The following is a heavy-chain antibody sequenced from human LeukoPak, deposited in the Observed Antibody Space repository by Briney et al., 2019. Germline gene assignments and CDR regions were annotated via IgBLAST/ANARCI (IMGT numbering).Heavy chain of an antibody. CDR1: GGSISSGSYY. D-gene: IGHD1-26*01. Sequence: SETLSLTCTVSGGSISSGSYYWSWIRQPAGKGLEWIGRIYTSGSTNYNPSLKSRATISVDTSKNQFSLKLSSVSAADTAVYYCARVPGIVGATFANYYYYYMDVWGKGTTVTVSS. CDR3: ARVPGIVGATFANYYYYYMDV. J-gene: IGHJ6*03. V-gene: IGHV4-61*02. CDR2: IYTSGST.